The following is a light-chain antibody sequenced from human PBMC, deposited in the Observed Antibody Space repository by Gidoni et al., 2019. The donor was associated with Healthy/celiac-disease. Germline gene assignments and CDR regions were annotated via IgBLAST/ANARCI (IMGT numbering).Light chain of an antibody. CDR2: AAS. CDR3: QQSYSTPPWT. J-gene: IGKJ1*01. CDR1: QSISSY. V-gene: IGKV1-39*01. Sequence: DIQMTQSPSSLSASVGDRVTITCRASQSISSYLNGYQQKPGKAPKLLIYAASSLQSGVPSRFSGSRSGTDVTLTTSSLQPEDFATYYCQQSYSTPPWTFGQGTKVEIK.